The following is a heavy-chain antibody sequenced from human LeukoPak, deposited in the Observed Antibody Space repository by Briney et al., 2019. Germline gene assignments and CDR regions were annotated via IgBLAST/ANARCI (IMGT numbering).Heavy chain of an antibody. CDR1: GYSISSGYY. CDR2: IYDSGST. Sequence: SETLSLTCTVSGYSISSGYYWSWIRQPPGKGLEWVGYIYDSGSTSYNPSLKSRVTISVDTSKNQFSLKVTSVTAADTAVYYCARSKDILTGYCFDYWGQGTLVTVSS. V-gene: IGHV4-61*01. J-gene: IGHJ4*02. CDR3: ARSKDILTGYCFDY. D-gene: IGHD3-9*01.